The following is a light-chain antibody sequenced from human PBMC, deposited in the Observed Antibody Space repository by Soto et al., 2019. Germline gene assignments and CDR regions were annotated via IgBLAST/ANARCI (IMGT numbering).Light chain of an antibody. CDR2: GVT. CDR3: SSFTSNRIYV. J-gene: IGLJ1*01. Sequence: QSVLTQPTSVSGSPGQSITISCTGNHNDIGTYDYVSWYQQHPGRAPRLLIHGVTTRPSGISGRFSASKSGLTASLTISGLQPEDEADYYCSSFTSNRIYVFGTGTKVTV. CDR1: HNDIGTYDY. V-gene: IGLV2-14*03.